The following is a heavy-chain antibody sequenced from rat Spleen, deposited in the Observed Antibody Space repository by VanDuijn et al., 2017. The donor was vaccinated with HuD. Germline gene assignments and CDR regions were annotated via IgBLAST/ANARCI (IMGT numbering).Heavy chain of an antibody. CDR3: GRWGLYTTDYYYAADVMDA. CDR1: GYTITSGY. D-gene: IGHD1-6*01. V-gene: IGHV3-4*01. CDR2: MSYSGNT. J-gene: IGHJ4*01. Sequence: EIQLQESGPGLVKPSQSLSLTCSVTGYTITSGYDWSWIRKFPGNKMEWMGYMSYSGNTNYNPSLKSRISITRDTSKNQFFLQLNSVTTEDSATYYCGRWGLYTTDYYYAADVMDAWGQGASVTVSS.